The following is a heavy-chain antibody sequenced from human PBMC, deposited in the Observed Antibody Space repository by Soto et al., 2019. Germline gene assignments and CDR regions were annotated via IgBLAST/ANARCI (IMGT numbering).Heavy chain of an antibody. Sequence: SETLSLTCTVSGGSISSGGYYWSWIRQHPGKGLEWIGYIYYSGSTYYNPSLKSRVTISVDTSKNQFSLKLSSVTAADTAVYYCARASGTPFLTLDYWGQGTLVTVSS. CDR1: GGSISSGGYY. J-gene: IGHJ4*02. CDR3: ARASGTPFLTLDY. V-gene: IGHV4-31*03. CDR2: IYYSGST. D-gene: IGHD2-15*01.